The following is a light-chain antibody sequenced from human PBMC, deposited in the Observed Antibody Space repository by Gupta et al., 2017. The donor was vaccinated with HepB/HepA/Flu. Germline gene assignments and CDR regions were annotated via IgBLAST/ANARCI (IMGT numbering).Light chain of an antibody. CDR2: DVS. CDR3: CSYAGSYVV. V-gene: IGLV2-11*01. J-gene: IGLJ2*01. CDR1: SSDVGGYNY. Sequence: QSALTQPRSVSGSPGQSVPISCTGTSSDVGGYNYVSWYQQHPGKAPKLMIYDVSKRPSGVPDRFSGSKSGNTASLTISGLQAEEEADYYCCSYAGSYVVFGGGTKLTVL.